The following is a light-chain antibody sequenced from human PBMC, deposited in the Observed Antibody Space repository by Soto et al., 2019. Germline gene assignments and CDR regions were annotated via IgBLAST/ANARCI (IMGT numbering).Light chain of an antibody. CDR3: QQYNNWPLG. J-gene: IGKJ4*01. Sequence: EIVMTQSPATLSVSPGERATLSCRASKSVNSKLAWYQQKPGQAPRLLIHDASTRATGIPVRFSGSGSGTEFTLTISSLQSEDFAVYYCQQYNNWPLGFGGGTKVEIK. CDR2: DAS. CDR1: KSVNSK. V-gene: IGKV3-15*01.